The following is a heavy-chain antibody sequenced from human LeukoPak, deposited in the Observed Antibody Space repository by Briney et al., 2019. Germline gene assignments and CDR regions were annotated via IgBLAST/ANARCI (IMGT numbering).Heavy chain of an antibody. Sequence: GGSLRLSCAASGFTFSSYWMHWVRQAPGKGLVWVSRINSDGSSTSYADSVKGRFTISRDNAKNTLYLQMNSLRAEDTAVYYCARHGSGYQWGYYYYMDVWGKGTTVTVSS. CDR2: INSDGSST. V-gene: IGHV3-74*01. D-gene: IGHD3-22*01. CDR1: GFTFSSYW. J-gene: IGHJ6*03. CDR3: ARHGSGYQWGYYYYMDV.